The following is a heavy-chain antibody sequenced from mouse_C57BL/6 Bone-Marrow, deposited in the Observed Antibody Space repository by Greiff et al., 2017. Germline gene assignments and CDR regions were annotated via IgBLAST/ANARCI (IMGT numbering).Heavy chain of an antibody. CDR3: ARPHNYGGSWFAY. CDR1: GFSFTSYA. Sequence: VKLLESGPGLVAPSQSLSITCTASGFSFTSYAISWVRQPPGKGLEWLGVISTGGGKNYNSALNSRLSISKDNSKSQVFLKMNSLQTDDTARYYCARPHNYGGSWFAYWGQGTLVTVSA. V-gene: IGHV2-9-1*01. CDR2: ISTGGGK. J-gene: IGHJ3*01. D-gene: IGHD1-3*01.